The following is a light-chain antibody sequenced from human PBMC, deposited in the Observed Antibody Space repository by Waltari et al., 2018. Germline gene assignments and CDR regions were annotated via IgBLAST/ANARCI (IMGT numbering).Light chain of an antibody. V-gene: IGKV3-15*01. CDR2: GAS. J-gene: IGKJ4*01. CDR3: QQYNNWPPLT. CDR1: RSVNDN. Sequence: EVVMTQSPATLSLSPGEIATLSCRASRSVNDNLAWYQQKRGQAPRLLIYGASTRASGIPVRFSGLGSGTEFTLTISSLLPEDFAVYYCQQYNNWPPLTFGEGTIVEMK.